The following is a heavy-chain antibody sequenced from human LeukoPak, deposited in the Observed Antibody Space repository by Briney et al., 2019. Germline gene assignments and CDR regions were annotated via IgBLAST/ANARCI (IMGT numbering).Heavy chain of an antibody. CDR3: ARARNNWFDP. J-gene: IGHJ5*02. Sequence: SETLSLTCTVSGGSISSYYWSWIRQPPGKGLEWIGYIYYTGNTNYNPSLKSRVTISVDTSKNQFSLKLSSVTAADTAVYYCARARNNWFDPWGQGTLVTVSS. CDR2: IYYTGNT. V-gene: IGHV4-59*01. CDR1: GGSISSYY.